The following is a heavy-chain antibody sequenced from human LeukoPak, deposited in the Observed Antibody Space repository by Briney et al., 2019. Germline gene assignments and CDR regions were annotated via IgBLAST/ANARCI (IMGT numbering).Heavy chain of an antibody. V-gene: IGHV1-2*02. Sequence: ASVKVSCKASGYTFTGYYMHWVRQAPGQGLEWMGWINPNSGGTNYAQNFQGRVTMTRDTSITTACMGLSRLTSDDTAVYYCARGGEQQLVLDYWGQGTLVTVSS. D-gene: IGHD6-13*01. CDR3: ARGGEQQLVLDY. J-gene: IGHJ4*02. CDR2: INPNSGGT. CDR1: GYTFTGYY.